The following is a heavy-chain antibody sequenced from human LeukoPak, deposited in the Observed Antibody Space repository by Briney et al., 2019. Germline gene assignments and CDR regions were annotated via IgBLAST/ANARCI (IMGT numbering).Heavy chain of an antibody. CDR2: IRGSGIST. CDR1: GFTFSSYA. CDR3: AKVPYDRTGYYYFDY. D-gene: IGHD3-22*01. Sequence: GGSLRLSCAASGFTFSSYAMSWVRHAPGEGLEWVSDIRGSGISTYYADSVKGRFTISRDNSKNTLYLQMNSLRAEDTAVYYCAKVPYDRTGYYYFDYWGQGTLVTVSS. J-gene: IGHJ4*02. V-gene: IGHV3-23*01.